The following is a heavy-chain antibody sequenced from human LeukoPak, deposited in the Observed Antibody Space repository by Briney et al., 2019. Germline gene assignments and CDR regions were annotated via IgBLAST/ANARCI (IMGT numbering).Heavy chain of an antibody. Sequence: GGSLRLSCAASGFTFSYYKMHWVRQAPGKGLEWVAFTRYDGSNKYYADSVKGRFTISRDNSKNTLYLQMNSLRAEDTAVYYCAKGRGTYYYGSGSLGIDYWGQGTLVTVSS. J-gene: IGHJ4*02. D-gene: IGHD3-10*01. CDR1: GFTFSYYK. V-gene: IGHV3-30*02. CDR3: AKGRGTYYYGSGSLGIDY. CDR2: TRYDGSNK.